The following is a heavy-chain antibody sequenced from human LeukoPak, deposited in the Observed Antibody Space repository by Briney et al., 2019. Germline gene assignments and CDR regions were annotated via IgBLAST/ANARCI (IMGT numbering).Heavy chain of an antibody. CDR3: ARDPSTDAFDI. V-gene: IGHV3-7*04. Sequence: GSLRSSCSASGFTFSSYWMSWVPQAPGKGLEGVANIKQDGREKYYVDSVKGRFTISRDNAKNSLYLQMNSLRAEDTAVFYCARDPSTDAFDIWGQGTMVIVSS. CDR1: GFTFSSYW. J-gene: IGHJ3*02. CDR2: IKQDGREK.